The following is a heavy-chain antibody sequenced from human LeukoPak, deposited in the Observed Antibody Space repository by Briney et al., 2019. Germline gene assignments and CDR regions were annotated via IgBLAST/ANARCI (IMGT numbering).Heavy chain of an antibody. CDR3: ARGGYSGYDFDY. CDR1: GFTFSSYA. V-gene: IGHV3-30*04. D-gene: IGHD5-12*01. J-gene: IGHJ4*02. Sequence: GGSLRLSCAASGFTFSSYAMHWVRQAPGKGLEWVAVISYDGSNKYYADSVKGRFTISRDNSKNTLYLQMNSLRAEDTAVYYCARGGYSGYDFDYWGQGTLVTVSS. CDR2: ISYDGSNK.